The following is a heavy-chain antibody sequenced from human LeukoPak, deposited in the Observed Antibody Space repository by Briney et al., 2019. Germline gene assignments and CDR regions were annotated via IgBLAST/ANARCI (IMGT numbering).Heavy chain of an antibody. D-gene: IGHD5-24*01. V-gene: IGHV3-7*01. CDR2: IRQDGGQT. Sequence: GGSLRLSCAASGFTFSSFWMSWVRQAPGKGLEWVANIRQDGGQTYYVDSVKGRFTISRDNAKNSLYLQVNSLRAEDTAVYYCARDKHNPGSAFDIWGQGTMLTVSS. CDR1: GFTFSSFW. J-gene: IGHJ3*02. CDR3: ARDKHNPGSAFDI.